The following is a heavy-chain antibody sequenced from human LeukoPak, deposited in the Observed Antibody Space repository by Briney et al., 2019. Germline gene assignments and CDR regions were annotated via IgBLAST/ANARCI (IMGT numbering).Heavy chain of an antibody. V-gene: IGHV3-21*04. CDR1: GFTFSSYS. CDR3: AREHPLLRYFDY. J-gene: IGHJ4*02. Sequence: PGESLRLSCAASGFTFSSYSMNWVRQAPGKGLEWVSSISSSSSYIYYADSVKGRFTISRDNSKNTLYLQMNSLRAEDTAVYYCAREHPLLRYFDYWGQGTLVTVSP. D-gene: IGHD2-21*02. CDR2: ISSSSSYI.